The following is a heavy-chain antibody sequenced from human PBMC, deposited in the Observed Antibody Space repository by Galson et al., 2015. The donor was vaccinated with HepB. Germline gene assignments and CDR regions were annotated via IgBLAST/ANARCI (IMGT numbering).Heavy chain of an antibody. CDR2: INTNTGNP. J-gene: IGHJ6*02. D-gene: IGHD6-13*01. CDR3: ARYKAAAGWVEEYYYYGMDV. Sequence: SVKVSCKASGYTFTSYAMNWVRQAPGQGLEWMGWINTNTGNPTYAQGFTGRFVFSLDTSVSTAYLQISSLKAEDTAVYYCARYKAAAGWVEEYYYYGMDVWGQGTTVTVSS. V-gene: IGHV7-4-1*02. CDR1: GYTFTSYA.